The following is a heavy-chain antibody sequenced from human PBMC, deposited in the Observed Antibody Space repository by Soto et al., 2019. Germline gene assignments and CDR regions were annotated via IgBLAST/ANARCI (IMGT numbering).Heavy chain of an antibody. J-gene: IGHJ5*02. D-gene: IGHD1-1*01. CDR1: GASISGLY. CDR2: IYATGTT. V-gene: IGHV4-4*07. Sequence: SETLSLTCTVSGASISGLYWSWIRKSAGKGLEWIGRIYATGTTDYNPSLKSRVMMSVDTSKKQFSLKLRSVTAADTAVYYCVRDGTKTLRDWFDPWGQGISVTVSS. CDR3: VRDGTKTLRDWFDP.